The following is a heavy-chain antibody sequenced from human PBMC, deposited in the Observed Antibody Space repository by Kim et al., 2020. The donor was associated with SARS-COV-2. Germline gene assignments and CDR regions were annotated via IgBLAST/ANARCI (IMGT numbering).Heavy chain of an antibody. CDR2: ISWNSGSI. CDR1: GFTFDDYA. Sequence: GGSLRLSCAASGFTFDDYAMHWVRQAPGKGLEWVSGISWNSGSIGYADSVKGRFTISRDNAKNSLYLQMNSLRAEDTALYYCAKGLGYCSGGSCHNWFDPWGQGTLVTVSS. CDR3: AKGLGYCSGGSCHNWFDP. V-gene: IGHV3-9*01. J-gene: IGHJ5*02. D-gene: IGHD2-15*01.